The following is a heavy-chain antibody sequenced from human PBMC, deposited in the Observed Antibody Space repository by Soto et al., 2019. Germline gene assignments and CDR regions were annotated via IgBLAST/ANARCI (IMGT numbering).Heavy chain of an antibody. J-gene: IGHJ3*02. Sequence: ASVKVSCKASGYTFTSYAMHWVRQAPGQRLEWMGWINAGNGNTKYSQKFQGRVTITRDTSASTAYMELSSLRSEDTAVYYCASGITAVVVAFDAFDIWRQGTMVTVSS. CDR1: GYTFTSYA. V-gene: IGHV1-3*01. CDR3: ASGITAVVVAFDAFDI. D-gene: IGHD2-15*01. CDR2: INAGNGNT.